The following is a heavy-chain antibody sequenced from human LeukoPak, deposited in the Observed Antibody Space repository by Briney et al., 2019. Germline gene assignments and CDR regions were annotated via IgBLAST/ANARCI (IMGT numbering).Heavy chain of an antibody. CDR3: ASYEYSYGYRSGSYFDY. J-gene: IGHJ4*02. V-gene: IGHV5-10-1*01. CDR2: IDPSDSYT. CDR1: GYRFTSYW. D-gene: IGHD5-18*01. Sequence: GESLKISCKGSGYRFTSYWISWVRQMPGKGLEWMGRIDPSDSYTSYSPSFQGHVTISADKSISAAYLQWSSLKASDTAMYYCASYEYSYGYRSGSYFDYWGQGTLVTVSS.